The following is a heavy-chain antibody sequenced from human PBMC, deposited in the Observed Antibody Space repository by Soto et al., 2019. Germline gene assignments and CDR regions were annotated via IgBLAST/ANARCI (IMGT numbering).Heavy chain of an antibody. D-gene: IGHD3-3*01. V-gene: IGHV3-7*01. CDR2: INPEGSEQ. CDR1: GFSFSSCW. Sequence: EVQLVESGGGLVQPGGSLRLSCAASGFSFSSCWMSWVRQAPGKGLEWVTNINPEGSEQYYVDSVKGRFTISRDNAKNPLFLHMSSLRAEGTAVYYCVKESKGVAGEGGDYWGQGTLVTVSS. CDR3: VKESKGVAGEGGDY. J-gene: IGHJ4*02.